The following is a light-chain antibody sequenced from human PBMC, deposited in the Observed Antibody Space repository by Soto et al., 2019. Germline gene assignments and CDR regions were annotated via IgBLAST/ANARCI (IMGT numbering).Light chain of an antibody. CDR2: DAS. V-gene: IGKV3-20*01. CDR3: QQYGSSLYT. CDR1: QSVSSSY. J-gene: IGKJ2*01. Sequence: EIVLTQSPGTLSLSPGEKDTLSCRASQSVSSSYLAWYHQKPGQAPRLLIYDASSRATGIPDRFSGSGSGTDFTLTISRLEPEDFSVYYCQQYGSSLYTFGQGTKLEIK.